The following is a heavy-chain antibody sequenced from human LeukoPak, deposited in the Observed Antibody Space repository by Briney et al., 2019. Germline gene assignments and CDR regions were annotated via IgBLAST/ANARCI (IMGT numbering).Heavy chain of an antibody. CDR3: ARTVAVAGLSRFDY. J-gene: IGHJ4*02. CDR2: IYTRGST. CDR1: GGSISNYY. V-gene: IGHV4-4*07. Sequence: PSETLSLTCTVSGGSISNYYWSWIRQPAGKGLEWIGRIYTRGSTNYNPSLKSRVTMSVDTSKNQFSLKLSSVTAADTAVYYCARTVAVAGLSRFDYWGQGTLVTVSS. D-gene: IGHD6-19*01.